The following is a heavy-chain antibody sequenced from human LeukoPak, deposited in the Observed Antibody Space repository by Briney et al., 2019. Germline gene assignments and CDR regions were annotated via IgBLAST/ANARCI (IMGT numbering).Heavy chain of an antibody. CDR1: GYTLTELS. D-gene: IGHD2-15*01. CDR2: FDPEDGET. CDR3: ARPYCSGGSCYGIPYY. V-gene: IGHV1-24*01. J-gene: IGHJ4*02. Sequence: ASVKVSCKVSGYTLTELSMHWVRQAPGKGLEWMGGFDPEDGETIYAQKFQGRVTMTEDTSTDTAYMELSSLRSEDTAVYYCARPYCSGGSCYGIPYYWGQGTLVTVSS.